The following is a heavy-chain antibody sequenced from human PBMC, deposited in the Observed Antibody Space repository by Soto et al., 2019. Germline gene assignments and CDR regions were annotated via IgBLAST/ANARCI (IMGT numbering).Heavy chain of an antibody. CDR2: IYYSGRT. V-gene: IGHV4-39*01. J-gene: IGHJ5*02. D-gene: IGHD3-10*01. CDR3: ARQGAGYYGYVTWFDP. Sequence: QLQLQESGPGLVKPSETLSLTCTVSGDSISSSGYYWGWIRQPPGKGLEWIGGIYYSGRTYYNPSLKSRVTISVDTSKNQFSLKLSSVTAADTAVYYCARQGAGYYGYVTWFDPWGQGTLVTVSS. CDR1: GDSISSSGYY.